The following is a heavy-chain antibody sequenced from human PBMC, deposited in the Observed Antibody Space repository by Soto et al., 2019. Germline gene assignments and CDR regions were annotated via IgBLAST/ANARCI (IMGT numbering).Heavy chain of an antibody. CDR3: ARDFTYRMHS. V-gene: IGHV3-74*01. Sequence: EVQLVDSGGGLVQPGGSLRLSCAASGFTFSNYWMHWVRQAPGKGLVWVSRLNSDGSSTTYADSVKGRFTISRDNAKNTLYLQMNSLKPEDTAVYYCARDFTYRMHSWGQGTLVTVSS. D-gene: IGHD2-8*01. CDR1: GFTFSNYW. CDR2: LNSDGSST. J-gene: IGHJ4*02.